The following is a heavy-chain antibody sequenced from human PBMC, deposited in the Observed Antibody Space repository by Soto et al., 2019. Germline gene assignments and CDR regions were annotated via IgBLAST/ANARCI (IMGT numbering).Heavy chain of an antibody. J-gene: IGHJ6*02. CDR3: ARVKPYYYDSSGYYYYYYYGMDV. CDR2: ISSSSSYI. Sequence: VQLVESGGGLVKPGGSLRLSCAASGFTFSSYSMNWVRQAPGKGLEWVSSISSSSSYIYYADSVKGRFTISRDNAKSSRYLQMNSLRAEDTAVYYCARVKPYYYDSSGYYYYYYYGMDVWGQGTTVTVSS. D-gene: IGHD3-22*01. CDR1: GFTFSSYS. V-gene: IGHV3-21*01.